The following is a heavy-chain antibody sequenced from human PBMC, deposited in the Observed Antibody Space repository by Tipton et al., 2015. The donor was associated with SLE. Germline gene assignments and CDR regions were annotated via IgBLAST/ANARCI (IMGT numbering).Heavy chain of an antibody. CDR1: GFNFWTSS. CDR2: ISGGIITT. D-gene: IGHD1-26*01. V-gene: IGHV3-23*01. J-gene: IGHJ4*02. CDR3: VRGASWD. Sequence: SLRLSCAASGFNFWTSSMSWVRQAPGKGLEWVSAISGGIITTDYADSVKGRFTISRDNAKNTLYLEMDSLRPEDTAIYYCVRGASWDWGQGALVTVSS.